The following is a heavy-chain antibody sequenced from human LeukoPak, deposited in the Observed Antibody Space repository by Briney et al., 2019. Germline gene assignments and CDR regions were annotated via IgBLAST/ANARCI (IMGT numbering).Heavy chain of an antibody. V-gene: IGHV1-2*04. CDR1: GYTFTGYY. CDR3: ARDGGYSYGSDY. CDR2: INPNSGGT. D-gene: IGHD5-18*01. J-gene: IGHJ4*02. Sequence: ASVKVFCKASGYTFTGYYMHWVRQAPGQGLEWMGWINPNSGGTNYAQKFQGWVTMTRDTSISTAYMELSRLRSDDTAVYYCARDGGYSYGSDYWGQGTLVTVSS.